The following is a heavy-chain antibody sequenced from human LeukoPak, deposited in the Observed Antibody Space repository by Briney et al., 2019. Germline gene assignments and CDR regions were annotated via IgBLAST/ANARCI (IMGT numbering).Heavy chain of an antibody. CDR2: IKQDGSEK. CDR3: AKGSYYDSSGSFYFDY. CDR1: GFTFSSYW. D-gene: IGHD3-22*01. V-gene: IGHV3-7*03. J-gene: IGHJ4*02. Sequence: GGSLRLSCAASGFTFSSYWMSWVRQAPGKGLEWVANIKQDGSEKYYVDSVKGRFTISRDNARNSLYLQMNSLRAEDTAAYYCAKGSYYDSSGSFYFDYWGQGTLVTVSS.